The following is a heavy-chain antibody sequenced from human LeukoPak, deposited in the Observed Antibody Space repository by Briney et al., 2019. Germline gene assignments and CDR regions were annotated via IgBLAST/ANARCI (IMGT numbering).Heavy chain of an antibody. CDR3: AKGARYFDWFDY. J-gene: IGHJ4*02. Sequence: GGSLRLSCAASGFIFSTYAMTWVRQAPGKGLEWVSSISGSGGSTYYADSVKGRFTISRDNSKNKLYLQMNSLRVEDTAIYYCAKGARYFDWFDYWGQGTLVTVSS. V-gene: IGHV3-23*01. CDR1: GFIFSTYA. CDR2: ISGSGGST. D-gene: IGHD3-9*01.